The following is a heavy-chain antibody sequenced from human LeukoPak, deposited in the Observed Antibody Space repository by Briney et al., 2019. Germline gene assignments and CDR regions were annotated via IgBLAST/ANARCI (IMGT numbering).Heavy chain of an antibody. J-gene: IGHJ4*02. D-gene: IGHD1-26*01. CDR3: ARVADPYSGSYFDY. Sequence: GASVKVSCKASGYTFTSYGISWVRHAPGQGLEWMGWISAYNGNTNYAQKLQGRVTMTTDTSTSTAYMELRSLRSDDTAVYYCARVADPYSGSYFDYWGQGTLVTVSS. V-gene: IGHV1-18*01. CDR1: GYTFTSYG. CDR2: ISAYNGNT.